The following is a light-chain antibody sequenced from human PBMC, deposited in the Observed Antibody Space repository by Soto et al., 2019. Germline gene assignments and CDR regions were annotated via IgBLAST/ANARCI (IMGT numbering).Light chain of an antibody. CDR3: QQYSSYPYT. Sequence: DIQMTQSPSTLSASVGDRVTMTCRASQTINRRLAWYQQKPGTAPKLLIYKASGLESGVPSRFSGSGSGTEFTLTISSLQADDFATYYCQQYSSYPYTFGQGTKLEIK. CDR2: KAS. CDR1: QTINRR. V-gene: IGKV1-5*03. J-gene: IGKJ2*01.